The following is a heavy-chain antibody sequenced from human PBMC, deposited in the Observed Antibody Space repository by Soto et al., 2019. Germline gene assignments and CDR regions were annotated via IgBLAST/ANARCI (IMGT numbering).Heavy chain of an antibody. J-gene: IGHJ6*02. CDR3: ATGGHNDGYNFYHGMDV. CDR1: GGIFTNNA. D-gene: IGHD5-18*01. V-gene: IGHV1-69*01. CDR2: VIPLFDTA. Sequence: QVQGVQSGAEVKKPGSSVKVSCKVSGGIFTNNAISWVRQAPGQGLEWLGGVIPLFDTAYYAQIFRGRLKISADGATTTAYMELSGLTSADTAVYFCATGGHNDGYNFYHGMDVWGQGTKVTVS.